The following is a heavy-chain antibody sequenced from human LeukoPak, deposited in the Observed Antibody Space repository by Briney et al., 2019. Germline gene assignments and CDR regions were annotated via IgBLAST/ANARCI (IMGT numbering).Heavy chain of an antibody. Sequence: GASVKVSCKASGYTFTGYYMHWVRQAPGQGLEWMGWIDPNSGGTNYAQKFQGRVTMTRDTSISTAYMELSRLRSHDTAVYYCARSPHILTGENFDYWGQGTLVTVSS. D-gene: IGHD3-9*01. CDR3: ARSPHILTGENFDY. CDR2: IDPNSGGT. V-gene: IGHV1-2*02. J-gene: IGHJ4*02. CDR1: GYTFTGYY.